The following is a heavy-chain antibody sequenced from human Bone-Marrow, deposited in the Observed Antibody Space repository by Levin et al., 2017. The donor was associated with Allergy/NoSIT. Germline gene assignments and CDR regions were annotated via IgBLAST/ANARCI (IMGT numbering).Heavy chain of an antibody. J-gene: IGHJ6*02. D-gene: IGHD4-17*01. Sequence: SLKISCAASGFTFDDYAMHWVRQAPGKGLEWVSGISWNSGSIGYADSVKGRFTISRDNAKNSLYLQMNSLRAEDTALYYCAKDRKSYRDTVTDIAQPHLYYYYGMDVWGQGTTVTVSS. CDR1: GFTFDDYA. CDR3: AKDRKSYRDTVTDIAQPHLYYYYGMDV. CDR2: ISWNSGSI. V-gene: IGHV3-9*01.